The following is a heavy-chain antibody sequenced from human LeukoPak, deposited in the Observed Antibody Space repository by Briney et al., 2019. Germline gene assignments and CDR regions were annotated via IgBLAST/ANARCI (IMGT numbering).Heavy chain of an antibody. CDR1: GFTFSDYY. D-gene: IGHD6-13*01. CDR2: ISSSGSTI. CDR3: ARGLYSSSWTVVDY. J-gene: IGHJ4*02. Sequence: PGGSLRLSCAAPGFTFSDYYMSWIRQAPGKGLEWVSYISSSGSTIYYADSVKGRFTISRDNAKNSLYLQMNSLRAEDTAVYYCARGLYSSSWTVVDYWGQGTLVTVSS. V-gene: IGHV3-11*04.